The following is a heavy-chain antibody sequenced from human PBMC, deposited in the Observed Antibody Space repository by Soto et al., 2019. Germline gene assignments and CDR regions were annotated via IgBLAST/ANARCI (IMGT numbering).Heavy chain of an antibody. CDR3: ARDPSTTGYYGLDV. Sequence: LRLSCAASGFTVKNYQMNWVRQAPGKGLEWVSVIYSGGVTYYPDSVKGRFTTIRDTSKNTVYLQMNSLRADDTAMYYCARDPSTTGYYGLDVWGQGTTVTVFS. CDR2: IYSGGVT. V-gene: IGHV3-53*01. J-gene: IGHJ6*02. CDR1: GFTVKNYQ.